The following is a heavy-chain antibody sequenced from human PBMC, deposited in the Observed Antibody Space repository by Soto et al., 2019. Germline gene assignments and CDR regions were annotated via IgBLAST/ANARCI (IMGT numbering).Heavy chain of an antibody. CDR3: ARGETEFAIDY. J-gene: IGHJ4*02. CDR2: IWYDGSNK. D-gene: IGHD3-10*01. Sequence: GGSLRLSCAASGFTFSSYGMHWVRQAPGKGLEWVAVIWYDGSNKYYADSVKSRFTISRDNSKNTLYLQMNSLRAEDTAVYYCARGETEFAIDYWGQGTLVTVSS. V-gene: IGHV3-33*01. CDR1: GFTFSSYG.